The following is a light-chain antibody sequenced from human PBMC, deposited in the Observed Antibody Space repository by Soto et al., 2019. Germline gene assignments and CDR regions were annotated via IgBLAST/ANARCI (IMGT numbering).Light chain of an antibody. V-gene: IGKV1-6*01. CDR3: LQYYNFSWT. CDR1: QDIRNT. Sequence: AIQMSQSPSSLSASVGDRLAISWRASQDIRNTLAWYQQKPGEAPKLLIFAASNLQSGVPSRFSGSGSVTDFTLAITGLQPEDFATYYCLQYYNFSWTFGQGTKV. CDR2: AAS. J-gene: IGKJ1*01.